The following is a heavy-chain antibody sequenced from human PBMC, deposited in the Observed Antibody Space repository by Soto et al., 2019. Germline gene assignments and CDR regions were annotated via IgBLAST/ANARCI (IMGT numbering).Heavy chain of an antibody. CDR1: GFTFSSYS. J-gene: IGHJ4*02. CDR3: AKGGRQWLVTSDFNY. CDR2: IWYDGRNK. Sequence: GSLRLSCAASGFTFSSYSMNWVRQAPGKGLEWVAVIWYDGRNKYYADSVKGRFTISRDSSKNTVSLEMTSLRAEDTAVYYCAKGGRQWLVTSDFNYWGQGALVTVSS. D-gene: IGHD6-19*01. V-gene: IGHV3-33*08.